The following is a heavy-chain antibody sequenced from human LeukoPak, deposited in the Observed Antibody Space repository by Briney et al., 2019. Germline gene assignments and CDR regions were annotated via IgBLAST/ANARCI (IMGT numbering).Heavy chain of an antibody. CDR2: INHSGST. D-gene: IGHD6-13*01. J-gene: IGHJ6*03. CDR3: ARTTGYSSSWYNYYYMDV. V-gene: IGHV4-34*01. CDR1: GGSFSGYY. Sequence: PSETLSLTCAVYGGSFSGYYWSWIRQPPGKGLEWIGEINHSGSTNYNPSLKSRVTMSVDTSKNQFSLKLSSVTAADTAVYYCARTTGYSSSWYNYYYMDVWGKGTTVTVSS.